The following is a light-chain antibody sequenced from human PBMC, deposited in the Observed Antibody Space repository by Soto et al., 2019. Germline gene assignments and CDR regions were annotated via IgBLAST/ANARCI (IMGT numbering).Light chain of an antibody. V-gene: IGKV1-17*01. CDR1: QDIRDY. Sequence: DIQMTQSPSSLSASVGDRVTITCRASQDIRDYLTWFQQKPGKAPKRLIYSASTLQDGVPSHFSGSGYGTEFTLTISSLQPEDFASYYCLQYINYPLTFGQGTRVDVK. CDR2: SAS. J-gene: IGKJ1*01. CDR3: LQYINYPLT.